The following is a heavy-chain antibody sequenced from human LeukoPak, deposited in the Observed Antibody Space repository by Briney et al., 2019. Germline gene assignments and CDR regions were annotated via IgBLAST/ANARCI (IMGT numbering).Heavy chain of an antibody. CDR3: TRVGYIDEGIDY. CDR2: IKQDCSKK. V-gene: IGHV3-7*04. J-gene: IGHJ4*02. CDR1: GFPLSSYW. D-gene: IGHD5-24*01. Sequence: PGGSLILSCVASGFPLSSYWLTWVRPAPGKGLEWAANIKQDCSKKSYVDSVKGRFTISRDNAKNSLYLQMNSLRVEATAIYYCTRVGYIDEGIDYWGQGTLVTVSS.